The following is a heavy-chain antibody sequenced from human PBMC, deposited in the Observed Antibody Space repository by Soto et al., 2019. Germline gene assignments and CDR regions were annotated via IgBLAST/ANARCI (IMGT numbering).Heavy chain of an antibody. J-gene: IGHJ4*02. V-gene: IGHV4-30-4*01. CDR2: IYYSGST. Sequence: SETLSLTCTVSGGSISSGDYYWSWIRQPPGKGLEWIGYIYYSGSTYYNPSLKSRVTISVDTSKNQFSLKLSSVTAADTAVYYCARDGYYDSSGYYYWGQGTLVTVSS. D-gene: IGHD3-22*01. CDR3: ARDGYYDSSGYYY. CDR1: GGSISSGDYY.